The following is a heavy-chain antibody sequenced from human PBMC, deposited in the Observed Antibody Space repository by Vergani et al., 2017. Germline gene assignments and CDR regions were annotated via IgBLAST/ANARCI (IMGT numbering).Heavy chain of an antibody. V-gene: IGHV3-23*01. CDR2: INNNGGST. CDR3: AKVCGSTSCPYGGGAFDV. D-gene: IGHD2-2*01. Sequence: QLLESGGGLIQPGGSLRLSCAASGFTFNSYAMPWVRQAPGKGLEWVSGINNNGGSTYYADSVKGRFTISRDNSKNTLYLQMTGLRPEDTATYYCAKVCGSTSCPYGGGAFDVWGHGTMVTVSS. CDR1: GFTFNSYA. J-gene: IGHJ3*01.